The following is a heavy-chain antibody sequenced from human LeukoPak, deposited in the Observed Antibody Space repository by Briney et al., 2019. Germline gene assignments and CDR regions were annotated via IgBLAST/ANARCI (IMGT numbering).Heavy chain of an antibody. V-gene: IGHV3-7*01. J-gene: IGHJ3*02. CDR1: GFTFSYYW. CDR3: TRDLTNWNDATFDI. CDR2: IKQDGSDK. Sequence: GGSLRLSCAASGFTFSYYWMSWVRQAPGKGLEWVANIKQDGSDKYYVDSVKGRFTISRDNAKNSLYLQMNSLSAEDTAMYYRTRDLTNWNDATFDIWGQGTVVTVSS. D-gene: IGHD1-1*01.